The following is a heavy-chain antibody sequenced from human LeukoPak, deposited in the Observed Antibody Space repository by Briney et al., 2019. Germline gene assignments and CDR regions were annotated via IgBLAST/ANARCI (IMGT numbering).Heavy chain of an antibody. CDR3: ASPPTNWGSDY. D-gene: IGHD7-27*01. CDR2: INHSGST. Sequence: SETLSLTCAVYGGSFSGYYWSWIRQPPGKGLEWIGEINHSGSTNYNPSLKSRVTISVDTSKNQFSLKLSSVTAADTAVYYCASPPTNWGSDYWGQGTLVTASS. J-gene: IGHJ4*02. CDR1: GGSFSGYY. V-gene: IGHV4-34*01.